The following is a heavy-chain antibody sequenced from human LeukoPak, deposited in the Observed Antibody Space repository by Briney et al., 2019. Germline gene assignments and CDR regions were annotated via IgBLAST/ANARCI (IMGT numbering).Heavy chain of an antibody. CDR3: ASADILTGKDFDY. J-gene: IGHJ4*02. V-gene: IGHV3-7*01. CDR1: GFTFSDYW. CDR2: IKQDGNGK. Sequence: PGGSLRLSCAASGFTFSDYWMSWVRQAPGKGLEWVANIKQDGNGKYYVDSVKGRFTISRDNAKNSLYLQMNSLRAEDTAVYYCASADILTGKDFDYWGQGTLVTVSS. D-gene: IGHD3-9*01.